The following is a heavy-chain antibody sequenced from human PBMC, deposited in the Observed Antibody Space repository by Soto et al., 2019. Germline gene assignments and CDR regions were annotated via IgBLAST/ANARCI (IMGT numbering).Heavy chain of an antibody. D-gene: IGHD6-13*01. Sequence: ASVKVSCKASGYTFTSYYMHWVRQAPGQGLEWMAIINPLGGSTNYAQQFQGRVTITMDTSASTVYMELSSLRSGDTAVYYCASDRGIAAAGPWGDNWFDPWGQGTLVTVSS. V-gene: IGHV1-46*01. CDR1: GYTFTSYY. J-gene: IGHJ5*02. CDR3: ASDRGIAAAGPWGDNWFDP. CDR2: INPLGGST.